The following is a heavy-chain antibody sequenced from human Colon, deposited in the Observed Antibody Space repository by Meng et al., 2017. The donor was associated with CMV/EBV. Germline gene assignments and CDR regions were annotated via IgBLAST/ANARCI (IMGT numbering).Heavy chain of an antibody. Sequence: GGSLRLSCAASGFTFSSYAMNWVRQAPGKGLEWVSLIYSDGISTNYADSVKGRFTISRDNSKNTVFLQMNSLRVEDTAIYCCAKSIGRWERGADYWGQGTLVTVSS. CDR3: AKSIGRWERGADY. D-gene: IGHD1-26*01. J-gene: IGHJ4*02. V-gene: IGHV3-23*03. CDR1: GFTFSSYA. CDR2: IYSDGIST.